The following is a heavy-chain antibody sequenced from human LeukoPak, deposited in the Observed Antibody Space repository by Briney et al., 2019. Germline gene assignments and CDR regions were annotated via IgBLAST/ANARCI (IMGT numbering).Heavy chain of an antibody. CDR3: VREVEVVPANMGAYYYYMDV. CDR2: INTDARRT. J-gene: IGHJ6*03. D-gene: IGHD2-2*01. Sequence: PGGSLRLSCSAPGFTIINKWMHWVRQAPGKGLVWVSRINTDARRTDYAASVQGRFTTSRYNAKNTLYLQMNRLRPDDTAVYYCVREVEVVPANMGAYYYYMDVWGKGTTVTVSS. V-gene: IGHV3-74*01. CDR1: GFTIINKW.